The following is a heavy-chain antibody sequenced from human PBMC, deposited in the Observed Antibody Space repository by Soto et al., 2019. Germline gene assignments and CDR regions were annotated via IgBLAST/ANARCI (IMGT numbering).Heavy chain of an antibody. Sequence: GGSLRLSCAAPGFTFSSYWMHWVRQAPGKGLVWVSRINSDGSSTSYADSVKGRFTISRDNAKNTLYLQMNSLRAEDTAVYYCARAQQPSYYYGSGSYYKYYYYYYTDVWGKGTTVTVSS. CDR1: GFTFSSYW. J-gene: IGHJ6*03. V-gene: IGHV3-74*01. CDR3: ARAQQPSYYYGSGSYYKYYYYYYTDV. CDR2: INSDGSST. D-gene: IGHD3-10*01.